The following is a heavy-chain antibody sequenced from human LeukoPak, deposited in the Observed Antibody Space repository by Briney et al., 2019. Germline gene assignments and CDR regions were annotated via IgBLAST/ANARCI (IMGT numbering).Heavy chain of an antibody. Sequence: GASVKVSCKASGYTFTGYYMHWVRQAPGQGLEWMGWINPNSGGTNYAQKFQGRVTMTRDTSISTAYMELSRLRSDDTAAYYCARATIFGVPPGDYWGQGTLVTVSS. CDR2: INPNSGGT. CDR3: ARATIFGVPPGDY. CDR1: GYTFTGYY. D-gene: IGHD3-3*01. V-gene: IGHV1-2*02. J-gene: IGHJ4*02.